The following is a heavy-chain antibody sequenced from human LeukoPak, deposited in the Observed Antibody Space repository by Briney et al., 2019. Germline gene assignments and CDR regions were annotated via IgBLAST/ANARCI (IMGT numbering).Heavy chain of an antibody. CDR2: IYYSGST. D-gene: IGHD3-22*01. CDR1: GGSISSYY. V-gene: IGHV4-59*01. CDR3: ARENDSSGYYDY. J-gene: IGHJ4*02. Sequence: SETLSLTCTVAGGSISSYYWSWIRQPPGNGLEWIGYIYYSGSTNYNPSLKSRVTISVDTSKNQFSLKLSSVTAADTAVYYCARENDSSGYYDYWGQGTLVTVSS.